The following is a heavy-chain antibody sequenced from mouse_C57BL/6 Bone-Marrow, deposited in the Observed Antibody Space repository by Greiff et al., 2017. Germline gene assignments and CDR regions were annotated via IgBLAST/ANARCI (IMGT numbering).Heavy chain of an antibody. CDR2: INPNNGGT. Sequence: EVHLVESGPELVKPGASVKMSCKASGYTFTDYNMHWVKQSHGKSLEWIGYINPNNGGTSYNQKFKGKATLTVNKSSSTAYMELRSLTSEDSAVYYCARRGVVATPFAYWGQGTLVTVSA. D-gene: IGHD1-1*01. J-gene: IGHJ3*01. CDR3: ARRGVVATPFAY. CDR1: GYTFTDYN. V-gene: IGHV1-22*01.